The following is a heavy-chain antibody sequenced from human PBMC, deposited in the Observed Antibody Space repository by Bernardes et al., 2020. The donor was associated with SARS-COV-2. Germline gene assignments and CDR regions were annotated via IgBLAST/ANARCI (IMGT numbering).Heavy chain of an antibody. J-gene: IGHJ4*02. Sequence: ASVNVSCKASGYTFTNYDINWVRQAPGQGLEWVGWMNPNSGSTGYAQKFQGRVSMTRSTSISTAYMELSSLKSEDTAVYYCARGSGVAADYWGQGTLVTVST. D-gene: IGHD6-13*01. CDR1: GYTFTNYD. CDR3: ARGSGVAADY. V-gene: IGHV1-8*01. CDR2: MNPNSGST.